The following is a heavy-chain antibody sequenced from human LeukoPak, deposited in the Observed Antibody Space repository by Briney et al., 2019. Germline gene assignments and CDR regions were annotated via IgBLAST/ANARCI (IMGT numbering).Heavy chain of an antibody. CDR2: ISGFGGGST. D-gene: IGHD6-13*01. J-gene: IGHJ6*02. Sequence: GGSLRLSCAASGFTFSSYAMSWVRQAPGKGLEWVSSISGFGGGSTFYADSVKGRFTISRDNSKNTLYLQMNSLRAEDTAVYYCAKPLSPSSWSKPGNYYYYGMDVWGQGTTVTVSS. CDR3: AKPLSPSSWSKPGNYYYYGMDV. CDR1: GFTFSSYA. V-gene: IGHV3-23*01.